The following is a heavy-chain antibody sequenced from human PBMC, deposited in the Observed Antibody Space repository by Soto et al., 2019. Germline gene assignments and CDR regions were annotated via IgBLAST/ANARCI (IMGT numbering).Heavy chain of an antibody. V-gene: IGHV4-4*07. J-gene: IGHJ5*02. CDR2: VYATGTS. Sequence: QVQVQESGPGLVKPSETLSLTCSVSGGSMSKFYWSWIRKTAGKGLEWMGRVYATGTSDYNPSLRSRIAMSVDISKKTFSLRLRSVTAADTGVYDCVRDGSKTLRDCFDPWGQGILVTVS. CDR3: VRDGSKTLRDCFDP. CDR1: GGSMSKFY. D-gene: IGHD4-17*01.